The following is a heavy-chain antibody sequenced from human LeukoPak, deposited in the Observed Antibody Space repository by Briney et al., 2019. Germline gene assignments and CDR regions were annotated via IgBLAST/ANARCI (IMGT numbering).Heavy chain of an antibody. CDR1: GYSISSGYY. D-gene: IGHD3/OR15-3a*01. CDR2: IYYSGST. J-gene: IGHJ4*02. V-gene: IGHV4-38-2*02. Sequence: PSETLSLTCTVSGYSISSGYYWGWIRQPPGKGLEWIGSIYYSGSTYYNPSLKSRVAMSVDTSKNQISLRLTSVTAADTAMYYCARQTGSGLFTLPGGQGTLVTVSS. CDR3: ARQTGSGLFTLP.